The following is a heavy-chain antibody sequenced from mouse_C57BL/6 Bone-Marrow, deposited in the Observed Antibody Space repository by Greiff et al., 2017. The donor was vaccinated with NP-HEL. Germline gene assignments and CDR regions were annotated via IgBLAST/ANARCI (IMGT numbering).Heavy chain of an antibody. V-gene: IGHV2-5*01. D-gene: IGHD1-1*01. CDR2: IWRGGST. J-gene: IGHJ4*01. Sequence: VKLEESGPGLVQPSQSLSITCTVSGFSLTSYGVHWVRQSPGKGLEWLGVIWRGGSTDYNAAFMSRLSITKDNSKSQVFFKMNSLQADDTAIYYCATYGTYYYAMDYWGQGTSVTVSS. CDR3: ATYGTYYYAMDY. CDR1: GFSLTSYG.